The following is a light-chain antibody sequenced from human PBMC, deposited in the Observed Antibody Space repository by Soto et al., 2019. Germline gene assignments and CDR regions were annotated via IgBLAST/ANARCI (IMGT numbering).Light chain of an antibody. V-gene: IGLV1-36*01. CDR2: YDD. Sequence: QSVLTQPPSVSEAPGQRVTISCSRSSSNIGNNAVNWYQQLPGKAPKLLIYYDDLLPSGVSDRFSGSKSGTSASLAISGLQSEDEADYYCAAWDDSLNGQVFGTGTKLTVL. CDR3: AAWDDSLNGQV. J-gene: IGLJ1*01. CDR1: SSNIGNNA.